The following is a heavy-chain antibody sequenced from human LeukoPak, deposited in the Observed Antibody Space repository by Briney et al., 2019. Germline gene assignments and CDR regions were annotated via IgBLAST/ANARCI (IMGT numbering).Heavy chain of an antibody. CDR2: ISYDGSNK. V-gene: IGHV3-30*04. CDR3: ARVKGGSYYVTFDY. Sequence: GGSLRLSCVASGFMFSNYALHWVRQAPGKGLEWVAVISYDGSNKYYADSVKGRFTISRDNSKNTLYLQMNSLRAEDTAVYYCARVKGGSYYVTFDYWGQGTLVTVSS. CDR1: GFMFSNYA. J-gene: IGHJ4*02. D-gene: IGHD1-26*01.